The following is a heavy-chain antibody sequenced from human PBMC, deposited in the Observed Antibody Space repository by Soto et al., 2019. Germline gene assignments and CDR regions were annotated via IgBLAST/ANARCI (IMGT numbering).Heavy chain of an antibody. CDR3: ARQYCSGGSCYQFDY. V-gene: IGHV1-69*02. CDR1: GGTFSSYT. CDR2: IIPMLGIA. D-gene: IGHD2-15*01. Sequence: QVQLVQSGAEVKKPGSSVKVSCKASGGTFSSYTISWVRQAPGQGLEWMGRIIPMLGIANYAQKFQGRVTITADKSTSTAYMELSSLRSEDTAVYYCARQYCSGGSCYQFDYWGQGTLVTVSS. J-gene: IGHJ4*02.